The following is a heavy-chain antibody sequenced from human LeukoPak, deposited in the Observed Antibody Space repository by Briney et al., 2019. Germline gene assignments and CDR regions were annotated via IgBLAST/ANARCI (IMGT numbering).Heavy chain of an antibody. Sequence: PGGSLRLSCAASGFTFSAYYMSWIRQAPGKGLEWVSYISRGGSTKYYADSVKGRFTISRDKAKNSLYLQMNSLRAEDTAVYYCARDPYSGGYGSYYYYYMDVWGKGTTVTISS. J-gene: IGHJ6*03. D-gene: IGHD1-26*01. CDR2: ISRGGSTK. CDR1: GFTFSAYY. V-gene: IGHV3-11*04. CDR3: ARDPYSGGYGSYYYYYMDV.